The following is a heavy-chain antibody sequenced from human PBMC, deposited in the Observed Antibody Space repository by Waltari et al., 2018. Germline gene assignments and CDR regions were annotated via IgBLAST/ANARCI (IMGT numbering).Heavy chain of an antibody. D-gene: IGHD1-26*01. J-gene: IGHJ4*02. Sequence: EVQLVESGGGLVQPGGSLRLAWADSGFSVSSYDMVWVRQAPGKGLEWVSYISSSGSPIYYANSVKGRFTISRDNAKNSLYLQMNSLRAEDTAVYYCARGRSGSYFRYFDYWGQGALVTVSS. CDR1: GFSVSSYD. CDR2: ISSSGSPI. CDR3: ARGRSGSYFRYFDY. V-gene: IGHV3-48*03.